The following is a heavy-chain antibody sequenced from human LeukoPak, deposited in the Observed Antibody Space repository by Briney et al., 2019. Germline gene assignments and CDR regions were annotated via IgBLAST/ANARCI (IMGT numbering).Heavy chain of an antibody. CDR1: GGSFSGYY. V-gene: IGHV4-34*01. CDR2: INHSGST. CDR3: ARGHVEAAATLYCYYGMDV. D-gene: IGHD6-13*01. Sequence: PSETLSLTRAVYGGSFSGYYWSWIRQPPGKGLEWIGEINHSGSTNYNPSLKSRVTISVDTSKDQFSLKLSSVTAADTAVYYCARGHVEAAATLYCYYGMDVWGQGTTVTVSS. J-gene: IGHJ6*02.